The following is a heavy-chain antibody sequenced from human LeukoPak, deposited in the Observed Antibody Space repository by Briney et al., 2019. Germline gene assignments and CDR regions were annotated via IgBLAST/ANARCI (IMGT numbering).Heavy chain of an antibody. J-gene: IGHJ4*02. CDR3: ARGFSQYNWNDVMGY. Sequence: PGGSLRLSCAASGFTFSNYGIHWVRQAPGKGLEWVTFMQYDGSDKFYADSVKGRFTISRDNAKNSLYLQMNSLRAEDTAVYYCARGFSQYNWNDVMGYWGQGTLVTVSS. CDR1: GFTFSNYG. D-gene: IGHD1-20*01. V-gene: IGHV3-30*02. CDR2: MQYDGSDK.